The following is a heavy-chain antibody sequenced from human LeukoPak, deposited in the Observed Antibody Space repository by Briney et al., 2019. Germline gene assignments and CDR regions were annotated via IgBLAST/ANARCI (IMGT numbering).Heavy chain of an antibody. CDR1: GYSFTSYW. D-gene: IGHD4-17*01. CDR2: IYPGDSDT. CDR3: ARYSRLYGDYSAPYYYYGMDV. V-gene: IGHV5-51*03. Sequence: PGESLKISCKGSGYSFTSYWIGWVRQMPGKGLEWMGIIYPGDSDTRYSPSFQGQVTISADKSISTAYLQWSSLKASDTAMYYCARYSRLYGDYSAPYYYYGMDVWGQGTTVTVSS. J-gene: IGHJ6*02.